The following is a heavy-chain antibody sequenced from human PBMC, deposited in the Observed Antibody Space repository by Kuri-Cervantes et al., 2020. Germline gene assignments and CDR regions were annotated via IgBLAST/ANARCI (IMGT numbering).Heavy chain of an antibody. CDR1: GFTFSSYG. V-gene: IGHV3-33*01. CDR3: ARDNAVEMYSGSWYTFDY. D-gene: IGHD6-13*01. Sequence: GGSLRLSCAASGFTFSSYGMHWVRQAPGKGLEWVAIIWYDGSNKYYADSVKGRFTISRDNAKNSLYLQMNSLRAEDTAVYYCARDNAVEMYSGSWYTFDYWGQGTLVTVSS. J-gene: IGHJ4*02. CDR2: IWYDGSNK.